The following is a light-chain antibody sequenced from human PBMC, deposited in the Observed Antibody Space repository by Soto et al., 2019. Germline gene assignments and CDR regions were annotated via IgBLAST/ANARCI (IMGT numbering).Light chain of an antibody. V-gene: IGKV3-20*01. CDR1: QIVSDHW. CDR2: GAS. Sequence: EIVLTQSPDTLSLSPGESATLSCRASQIVSDHWIAWYQQKPGQAPRLLIYGASSRPGGIPDKFSGSGSGTDFTLTINRLEPEDVAVYYCQQYGRSPYTFAQGTKLEI. CDR3: QQYGRSPYT. J-gene: IGKJ2*01.